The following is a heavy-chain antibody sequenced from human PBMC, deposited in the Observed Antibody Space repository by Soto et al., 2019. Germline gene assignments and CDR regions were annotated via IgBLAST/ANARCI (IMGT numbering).Heavy chain of an antibody. CDR1: GYTLTELS. D-gene: IGHD3-3*01. CDR3: ATVWGFWSGYFPQTSYYFDY. J-gene: IGHJ4*02. CDR2: FDPEDGET. V-gene: IGHV1-24*01. Sequence: ASVKVSCEVSGYTLTELSMHCVRQAPGKGLEWMGGFDPEDGETIYAQKFQGRVTMTEDTSTDTAYMELSSLRSEDTAVYYCATVWGFWSGYFPQTSYYFDYWGQGTLVTVSS.